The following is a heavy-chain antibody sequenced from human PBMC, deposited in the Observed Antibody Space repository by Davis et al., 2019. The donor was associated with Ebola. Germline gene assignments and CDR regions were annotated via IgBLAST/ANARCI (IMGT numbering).Heavy chain of an antibody. D-gene: IGHD2-15*01. Sequence: GGSLRLSCKGSGYSFTSYWIGWVRQMPGKGLEWMGIIYPGDSDTRYSPSFQGQVTISVDKSITTAYLQWNSLEASDTAMYYCARGGRHSNVDFDYWGQGTLVTVSS. CDR3: ARGGRHSNVDFDY. V-gene: IGHV5-51*01. CDR2: IYPGDSDT. CDR1: GYSFTSYW. J-gene: IGHJ4*02.